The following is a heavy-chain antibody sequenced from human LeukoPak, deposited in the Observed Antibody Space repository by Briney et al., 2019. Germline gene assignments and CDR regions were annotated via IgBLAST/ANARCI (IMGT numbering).Heavy chain of an antibody. CDR1: GYSFSNYW. CDR3: ARQYYDVLTGFYIHFDY. V-gene: IGHV5-51*01. CDR2: IWPGDSDT. Sequence: GESLKISCKGSGYSFSNYWIGWVRHMPEKGLEWMGIIWPGDSDTRYNPSFQGQVTISVDKSISTAYLQWSSLKASDTAIYYCARQYYDVLTGFYIHFDYWGQGTLVTVSS. D-gene: IGHD3-9*01. J-gene: IGHJ4*02.